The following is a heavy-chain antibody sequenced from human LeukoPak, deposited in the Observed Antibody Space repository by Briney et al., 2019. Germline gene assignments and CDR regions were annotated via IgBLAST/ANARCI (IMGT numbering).Heavy chain of an antibody. CDR1: GYSISSGYY. Sequence: TSETLSLTCAVSGYSISSGYYWGWIRQPPGKGPEWIGSIYHSGSTYYNPSLKSRVTISVDTSKNQFSLKLSSVTAADTAVYYCATKTAAGNYYYYYMDVWGKGTTVTVSS. CDR3: ATKTAAGNYYYYYMDV. J-gene: IGHJ6*03. V-gene: IGHV4-38-2*01. D-gene: IGHD6-13*01. CDR2: IYHSGST.